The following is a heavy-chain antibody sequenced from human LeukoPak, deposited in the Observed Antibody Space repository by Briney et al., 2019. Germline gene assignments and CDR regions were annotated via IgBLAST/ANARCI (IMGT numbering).Heavy chain of an antibody. V-gene: IGHV4-39*01. CDR1: GGSISSSGYY. CDR2: IYYSGST. D-gene: IGHD3-22*01. Sequence: SETLSLTCTVSGGSISSSGYYWGWIRQPPGKGLEWIGSIYYSGSTHYNPSLNSRVTISVDTSKNQFSLKLSSVTAADTAVYYCARQSGYYYPFKYWGQGTLVTVSS. J-gene: IGHJ4*02. CDR3: ARQSGYYYPFKY.